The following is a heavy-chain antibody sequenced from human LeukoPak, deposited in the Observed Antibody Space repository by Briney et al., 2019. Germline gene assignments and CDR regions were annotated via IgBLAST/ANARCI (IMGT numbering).Heavy chain of an antibody. Sequence: GGSLRLSCAASGLSFSSDGMSWVRQAPGKGLEWVSGILGGAGSTYYADSVKGRFTISRDNSKNTLYLQMNSLRAEDKAVYYCAHGSLYQLDYWGQGTLVTVSS. CDR2: ILGGAGST. V-gene: IGHV3-23*01. D-gene: IGHD2-2*01. CDR1: GLSFSSDG. CDR3: AHGSLYQLDY. J-gene: IGHJ4*02.